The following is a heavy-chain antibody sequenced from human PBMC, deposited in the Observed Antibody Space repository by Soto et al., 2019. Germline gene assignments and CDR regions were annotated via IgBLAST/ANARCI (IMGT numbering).Heavy chain of an antibody. CDR3: ARQVGSGNWYFDL. CDR1: GGSISTSRYY. CDR2: IFYSGTT. Sequence: SETLSLTCTVSGGSISTSRYYWVWIRQPPGKGLEWIGSIFYSGTTYYNPSLKSRVTISVDTSKNQFSLELTSVTAADTSVFYCARQVGSGNWYFDLWGRGTLVTVPQ. J-gene: IGHJ2*01. D-gene: IGHD3-10*01. V-gene: IGHV4-39*01.